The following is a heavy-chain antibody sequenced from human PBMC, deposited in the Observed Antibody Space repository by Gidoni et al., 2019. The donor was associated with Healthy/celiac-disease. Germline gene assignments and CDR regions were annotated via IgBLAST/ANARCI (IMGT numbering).Heavy chain of an antibody. D-gene: IGHD3-22*01. CDR2: ISGRGGST. V-gene: IGHV3-23*01. CDR3: AKPPRTYYYDSSGYY. CDR1: GFTFSSYA. Sequence: EVQLLESGGGLVQPGGSLSLSCAASGFTFSSYAMSWVLQAPGKGLEWVSAISGRGGSTYYADSVKGRFTISRDNSKNTLYLQMNSLRAEDTAVYYCAKPPRTYYYDSSGYYWGQGTLVTVSS. J-gene: IGHJ4*02.